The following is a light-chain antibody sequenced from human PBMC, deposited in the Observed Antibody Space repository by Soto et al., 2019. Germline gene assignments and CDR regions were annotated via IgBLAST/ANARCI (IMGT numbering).Light chain of an antibody. CDR2: EAS. Sequence: DIQMTQSPFTLSASVGDRVTITCRASQSISTWVAWYQQKPGKAPKLLIYEASRLENGVPSRFSGSGSGTEFTLTISSLQPDDFVTYYCQQYNDFPSFGQGTKV. CDR3: QQYNDFPS. V-gene: IGKV1-5*01. J-gene: IGKJ1*01. CDR1: QSISTW.